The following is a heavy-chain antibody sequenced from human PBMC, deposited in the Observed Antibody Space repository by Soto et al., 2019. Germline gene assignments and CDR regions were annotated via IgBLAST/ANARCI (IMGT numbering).Heavy chain of an antibody. CDR1: GGSISSSSYY. V-gene: IGHV4-39*01. D-gene: IGHD2-21*02. CDR2: IYYSGST. Sequence: SETLSLTCTVSGGSISSSSYYWGWIRQPPGKGLEWIGSIYYSGSTYYNPSLKSRVTISVDTSKNQFSLKLSSVTAADTAVYYCARQGAPYCGGDCYINWFDPWGQGTLVTVSS. CDR3: ARQGAPYCGGDCYINWFDP. J-gene: IGHJ5*02.